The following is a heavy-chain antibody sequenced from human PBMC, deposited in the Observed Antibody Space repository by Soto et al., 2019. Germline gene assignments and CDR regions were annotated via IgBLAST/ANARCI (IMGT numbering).Heavy chain of an antibody. CDR2: IYYSGST. J-gene: IGHJ4*02. CDR3: ARGGSSSPDFDS. CDR1: GGSISSGGYY. D-gene: IGHD6-13*01. Sequence: QVQLQESGPGLVKPSQTLSLTCTVSGGSISSGGYYWSWIRQHPGKGLEWIGYIYYSGSTYYNPSRKSRVTISVDTSKNQFPLKLSSVTAADTAVYYCARGGSSSPDFDSWGQGTLVTVSS. V-gene: IGHV4-31*03.